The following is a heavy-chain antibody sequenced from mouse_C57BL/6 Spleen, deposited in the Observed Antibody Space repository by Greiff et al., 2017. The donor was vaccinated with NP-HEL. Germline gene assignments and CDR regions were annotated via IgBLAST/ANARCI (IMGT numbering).Heavy chain of an antibody. V-gene: IGHV1-80*01. CDR1: GYAFSSYW. CDR2: IYPGDGDT. Sequence: LQQSGASVKISCKASGYAFSSYWMNWVKQRPGKGLEWIGQIYPGDGDTNYNGKFKGKATLTADKSSSTAYMQLSSLTSEDSAVYFCARGGYYYGSSYVDAMDYWGQGTSVTVSS. D-gene: IGHD1-1*01. CDR3: ARGGYYYGSSYVDAMDY. J-gene: IGHJ4*01.